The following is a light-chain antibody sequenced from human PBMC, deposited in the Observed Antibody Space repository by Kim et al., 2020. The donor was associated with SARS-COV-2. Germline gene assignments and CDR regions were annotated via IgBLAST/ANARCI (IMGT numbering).Light chain of an antibody. Sequence: EIVLTQSPATLSLSPGERATLSCGASQSVSRTYLAWYQQKPGLAPRLVIYDVSSRATGIPDRFSGSGSGTDFTLTISGLEPEDFAVYYCQQYGTLPYTFGQGTKVDIK. V-gene: IGKV3D-20*01. CDR2: DVS. J-gene: IGKJ2*01. CDR1: QSVSRTY. CDR3: QQYGTLPYT.